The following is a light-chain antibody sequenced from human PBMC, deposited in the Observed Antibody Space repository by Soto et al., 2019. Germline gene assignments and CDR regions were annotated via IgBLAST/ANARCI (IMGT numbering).Light chain of an antibody. Sequence: QSALTQPRSVSGSPGQSVTISCTGTSSDVGAYNYVSWYQQHPGKAPKLIIYDVSQRPSGVPDRFSASKSGNTASLTISGLQAEDEADYYCCSYEFSIIFVFGGGTQLTVL. J-gene: IGLJ2*01. CDR3: CSYEFSIIFV. CDR1: SSDVGAYNY. V-gene: IGLV2-11*01. CDR2: DVS.